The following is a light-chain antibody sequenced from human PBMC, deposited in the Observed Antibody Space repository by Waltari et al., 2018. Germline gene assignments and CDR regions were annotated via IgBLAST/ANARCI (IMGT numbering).Light chain of an antibody. CDR2: RNT. V-gene: IGLV1-47*01. CDR3: ASWDDSLSHWV. Sequence: QSVPTQPPSASGTPGQRVSISCSGSSSNIGSKFVSWYQQLPGSAPKLLIIRNTKRPSGVPDRFSASKSGTSASLAISGLRSDDEGYYYCASWDDSLSHWVFGGGTKVTVL. CDR1: SSNIGSKF. J-gene: IGLJ3*02.